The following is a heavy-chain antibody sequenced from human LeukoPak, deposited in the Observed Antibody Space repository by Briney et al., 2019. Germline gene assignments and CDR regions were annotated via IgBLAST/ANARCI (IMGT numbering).Heavy chain of an antibody. Sequence: ASVKVSCKASGYTFTDYYMHWLRQAPGQGLEWMGWLNPNSGDTNHAQIFQGRVTLTRDTSISTAYMELSRLTSGDTAVYYCARDPRSQLLLDYWGQGTLVTVSS. J-gene: IGHJ4*02. CDR2: LNPNSGDT. D-gene: IGHD2-2*01. CDR1: GYTFTDYY. V-gene: IGHV1-2*02. CDR3: ARDPRSQLLLDY.